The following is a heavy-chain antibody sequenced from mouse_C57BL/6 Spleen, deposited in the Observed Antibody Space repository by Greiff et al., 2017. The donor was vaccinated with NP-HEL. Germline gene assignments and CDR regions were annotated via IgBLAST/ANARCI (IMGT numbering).Heavy chain of an antibody. J-gene: IGHJ2*01. Sequence: EVQLQQSGAELVRPGASVKLSCTASGFNIKDYYMHWVKQRPEQGLEWIGRLDPEDGDTEYAPKFQGKATMTADTSSNTAYLQLSSLTSEDTAVYYCTNCNYSYYFDYWGQGTTLTVSS. CDR1: GFNIKDYY. CDR2: LDPEDGDT. V-gene: IGHV14-1*01. CDR3: TNCNYSYYFDY. D-gene: IGHD2-1*01.